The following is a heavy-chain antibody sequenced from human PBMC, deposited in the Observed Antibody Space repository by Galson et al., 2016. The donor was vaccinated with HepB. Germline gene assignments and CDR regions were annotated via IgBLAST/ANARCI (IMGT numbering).Heavy chain of an antibody. CDR3: AMSSILWWMGFDN. J-gene: IGHJ4*02. V-gene: IGHV1-46*01. CDR2: INPSGGSP. Sequence: SVKVSCKASGYTFTSYYMHWVRQAPGQGLEWMGIINPSGGSPSYAQKFQGRVTMTRDTSTSTVYMELSSLRSEDTAVYYCAMSSILWWMGFDNWGQGTLVTVSS. D-gene: IGHD2-21*01. CDR1: GYTFTSYY.